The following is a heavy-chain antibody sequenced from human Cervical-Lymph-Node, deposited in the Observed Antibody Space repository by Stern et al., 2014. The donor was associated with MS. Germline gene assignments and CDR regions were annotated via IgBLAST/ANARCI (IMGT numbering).Heavy chain of an antibody. V-gene: IGHV7-4-1*02. D-gene: IGHD3-3*01. Sequence: QVQLVESGSELTKPGASVKVSCKASGYTFTSSAINWVRQAPGQGLEWMGWIKTFTGTPTYGQDFTGRVVFSLDTSVSTAYLHISTLQPDDTALYYCSTQGASVFGVSPTRYWGQGTLVSVSS. J-gene: IGHJ4*02. CDR2: IKTFTGTP. CDR1: GYTFTSSA. CDR3: STQGASVFGVSPTRY.